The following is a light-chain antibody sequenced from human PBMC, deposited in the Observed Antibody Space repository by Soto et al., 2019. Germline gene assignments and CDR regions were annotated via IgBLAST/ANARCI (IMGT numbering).Light chain of an antibody. CDR1: QDVSND. Sequence: DIQMTQSPPSLSASVGDRVTITCRASQDVSNDLGWFQQKPGKAPKRLIFGASNLESGVPSRFSGTGYGTEFILTITNLQPEDFATYYCLQHTYIWSFGQGTKVDNK. V-gene: IGKV1-17*02. J-gene: IGKJ1*01. CDR3: LQHTYIWS. CDR2: GAS.